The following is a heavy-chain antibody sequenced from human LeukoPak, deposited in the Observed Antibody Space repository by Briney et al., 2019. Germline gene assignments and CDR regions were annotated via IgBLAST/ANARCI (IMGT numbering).Heavy chain of an antibody. CDR1: GFTFRNYG. CDR2: ISNDGSNK. J-gene: IGHJ4*02. Sequence: GGSLRLSCAASGFTFRNYGMHWVRQAPGKGLEWAAIISNDGSNKYYADSVKGRFTISSDNSKNTLYLQMNSMRAEDTAVYECAKATGASCWNLYFDYWGQGTLVTVSS. CDR3: AKATGASCWNLYFDY. V-gene: IGHV3-30*18. D-gene: IGHD2-2*01.